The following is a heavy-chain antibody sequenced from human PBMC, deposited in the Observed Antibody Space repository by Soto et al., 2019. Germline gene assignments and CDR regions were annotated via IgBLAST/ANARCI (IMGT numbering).Heavy chain of an antibody. CDR2: ILVGGST. V-gene: IGHV3-23*01. Sequence: GGSLRLSCAASGFTCSSYDMSWVRQAPGKGLEWVSTILVGGSTHYPDSVKGRFTISRDNSKNTVFLQMNSLTAGDTAVYYCAKATATGGGAFDIRGQGTMVTVSS. J-gene: IGHJ3*02. D-gene: IGHD2-8*02. CDR3: AKATATGGGAFDI. CDR1: GFTCSSYD.